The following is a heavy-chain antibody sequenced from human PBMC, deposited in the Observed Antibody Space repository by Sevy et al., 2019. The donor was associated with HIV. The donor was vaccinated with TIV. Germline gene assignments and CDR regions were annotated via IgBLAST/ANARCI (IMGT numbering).Heavy chain of an antibody. CDR2: ISSSGGSV. V-gene: IGHV3-23*01. Sequence: GGSLRLSCAASGFTFISYAVSWVRQAPGKGLEWVSSISSSGGSVYYADSVKGRFTISRDNSKKMVDLEMNSLRPEDTAVYYCARDPADGWYFDLWGRGTLVTVSS. CDR3: ARDPADGWYFDL. CDR1: GFTFISYA. J-gene: IGHJ2*01.